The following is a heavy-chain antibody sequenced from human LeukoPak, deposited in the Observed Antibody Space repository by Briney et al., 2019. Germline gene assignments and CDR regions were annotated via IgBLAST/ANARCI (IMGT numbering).Heavy chain of an antibody. J-gene: IGHJ6*03. CDR3: AKRWGCISTNCYTQGFDYNYYYMDV. CDR2: LSGSGGTT. V-gene: IGHV3-23*01. D-gene: IGHD2-2*02. CDR1: GFTFSNFA. Sequence: GGSLRLSCAASGFTFSNFAMTWVRQAPGKGLEWVSTLSGSGGTTFSADSVKGRFTISRDNSKDTLYLQMNSLRAKDTAVYYCAKRWGCISTNCYTQGFDYNYYYMDVWGKGTTVTVSS.